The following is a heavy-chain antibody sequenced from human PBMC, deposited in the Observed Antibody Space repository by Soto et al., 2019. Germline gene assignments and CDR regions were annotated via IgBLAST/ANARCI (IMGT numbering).Heavy chain of an antibody. Sequence: EVQLLESGGGLIQHGGSLRLSCPASGFTFSNYAVTWVRHAPGKGLERVSTISGSGGSTYYADSVKGRFTISRDNSKNTLYLQMNSLRAEDTAVYYCAKDQGRSWYEIDYWGQGTLVTVSS. CDR1: GFTFSNYA. CDR3: AKDQGRSWYEIDY. CDR2: ISGSGGST. V-gene: IGHV3-23*01. J-gene: IGHJ4*02. D-gene: IGHD6-13*01.